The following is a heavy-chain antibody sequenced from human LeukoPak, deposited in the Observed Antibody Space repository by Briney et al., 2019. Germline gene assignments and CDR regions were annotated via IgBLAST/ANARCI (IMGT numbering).Heavy chain of an antibody. J-gene: IGHJ4*02. D-gene: IGHD6-19*01. CDR3: ARDTTVASGMQY. Sequence: PSETLSLTCTVSGGSISTFSWSWIRQFPGKGLEWLGSIYIKGTNYNPSLKSRVAISVDTSKNQFSLRLDSVTTADTAVYYCARDTTVASGMQYWGQGTLVTVSS. CDR1: GGSISTFS. V-gene: IGHV4-59*01. CDR2: IYIKGT.